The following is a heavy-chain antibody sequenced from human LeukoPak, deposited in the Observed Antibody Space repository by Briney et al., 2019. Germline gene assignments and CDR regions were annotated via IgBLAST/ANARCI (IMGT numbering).Heavy chain of an antibody. J-gene: IGHJ6*03. CDR1: GFTVSDNY. D-gene: IGHD4-17*01. CDR3: AKGVGNGDHYYYYYMDV. Sequence: PGGSLRLSCAASGFTVSDNYMSWVRQAPGKGLEWVSVIYSGGDTYYADSVKGRFTISKDNSKNTLYLQMNSLRAEDTAVYYCAKGVGNGDHYYYYYMDVWGKGTTVTVSS. CDR2: IYSGGDT. V-gene: IGHV3-53*01.